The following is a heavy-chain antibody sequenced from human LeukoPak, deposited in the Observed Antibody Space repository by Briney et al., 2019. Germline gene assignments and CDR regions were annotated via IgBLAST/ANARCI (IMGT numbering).Heavy chain of an antibody. J-gene: IGHJ3*02. CDR2: ISSSSSYI. Sequence: GGSLRLSCVASGFTLRSYVMNWVRQAPGKGLEWVSSISSSSSYIYYAHSVKGRFTISRDNAKNSLYLQMNSLRAEDTAVYYCARDDPKGAFDIWGQGTMVTVSS. CDR1: GFTLRSYV. V-gene: IGHV3-21*01. CDR3: ARDDPKGAFDI.